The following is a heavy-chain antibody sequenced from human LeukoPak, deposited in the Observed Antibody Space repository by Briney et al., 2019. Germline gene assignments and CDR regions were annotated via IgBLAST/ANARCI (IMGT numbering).Heavy chain of an antibody. CDR3: ARSKGIAARPYDY. J-gene: IGHJ4*02. V-gene: IGHV4-59*01. CDR1: GGSISSYY. D-gene: IGHD6-6*01. CDR2: IYYSGST. Sequence: SVTLSLTCAVSGGSISSYYLSWIRQPPGKGLEWIGYIYYSGSTNYNPSLKSRVTISVDTSKNQFSLKLSSVTAADTAVYYCARSKGIAARPYDYWGQGTLATVSS.